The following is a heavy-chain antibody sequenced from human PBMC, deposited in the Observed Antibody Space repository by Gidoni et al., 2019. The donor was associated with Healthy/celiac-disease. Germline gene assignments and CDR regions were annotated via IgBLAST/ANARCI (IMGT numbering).Heavy chain of an antibody. V-gene: IGHV3-73*01. CDR3: TSFPGIAVAGS. D-gene: IGHD6-19*01. J-gene: IGHJ5*02. CDR2: IRSKANSYAT. Sequence: EVQLVESGGGLVQPGGSLKISCAASGFPFSGSAMHWVRQASGKGLEWVGRIRSKANSYATAYAASVKGRFTISRDDSKNTAYLQMNSLKTEDTAVYYCTSFPGIAVAGSWGQGTLVTVSS. CDR1: GFPFSGSA.